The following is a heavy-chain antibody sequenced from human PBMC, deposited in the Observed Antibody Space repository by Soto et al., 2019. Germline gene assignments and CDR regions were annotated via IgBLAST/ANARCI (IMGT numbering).Heavy chain of an antibody. CDR3: AKDQEGYSGSYYGY. CDR1: GFTFRSYA. Sequence: EVQVLEYGGGLVQPGGSLRLSCAASGFTFRSYAMSWVRQAPGKGLEWVSAISGSGGSTYYADSVKGRFTISRDNSKNTLYLQMNSLRAEDTAVYYCAKDQEGYSGSYYGYWGQGTLVTVSS. J-gene: IGHJ4*02. V-gene: IGHV3-23*01. D-gene: IGHD1-26*01. CDR2: ISGSGGST.